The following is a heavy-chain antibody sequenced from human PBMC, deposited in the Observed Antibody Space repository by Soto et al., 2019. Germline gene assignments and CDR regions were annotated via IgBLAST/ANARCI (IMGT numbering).Heavy chain of an antibody. CDR3: ARDNLGGYCTY. V-gene: IGHV3-66*01. CDR1: GVTLCNYV. J-gene: IGHJ4*02. Sequence: LASAASGVTLCNYVMGGVLQAPGKGLEWVSVIYSGGSTYYADSVKGRFTISRDNSKNTLYLQMNSLRAEDTAVYYCARDNLGGYCTYWGQGTLVTVSS. D-gene: IGHD2-8*01. CDR2: IYSGGST.